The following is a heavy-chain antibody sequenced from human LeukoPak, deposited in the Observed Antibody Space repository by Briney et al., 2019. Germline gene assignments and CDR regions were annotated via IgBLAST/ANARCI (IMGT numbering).Heavy chain of an antibody. J-gene: IGHJ3*02. CDR1: GGSISGYY. CDR2: MYYSGST. V-gene: IGHV4-59*12. D-gene: IGHD3-22*01. Sequence: SETLSLTCTVSGGSISGYYWSWIRQPPGKGLEWIGYMYYSGSTKYNPSLKSRVTISVDTSKNQFSLKLSSVTAADTAVYYCARDRANYYDSSGYPDAFDIWGQGTMVTVSS. CDR3: ARDRANYYDSSGYPDAFDI.